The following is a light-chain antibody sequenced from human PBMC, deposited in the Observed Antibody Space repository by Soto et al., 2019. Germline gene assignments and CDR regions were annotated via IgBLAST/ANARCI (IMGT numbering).Light chain of an antibody. V-gene: IGLV2-14*01. CDR1: SSDVGSYNY. CDR2: EVS. Sequence: QSVLTQPASVSGSPGQSITISCTGTSSDVGSYNYVSWYQQHPGKAPKLMIYEVSDRPSGISSRFSGSKSGNTASLTISGLQTEDEADYYCSSYTSSSTLFGTETKLTVL. J-gene: IGLJ1*01. CDR3: SSYTSSSTL.